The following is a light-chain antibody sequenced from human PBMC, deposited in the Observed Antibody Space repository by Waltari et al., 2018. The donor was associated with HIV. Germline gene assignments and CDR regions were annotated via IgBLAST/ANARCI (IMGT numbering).Light chain of an antibody. V-gene: IGLV2-14*03. J-gene: IGLJ2*01. Sequence: QSALTQPASVSGFPGQSINISCTGISTDSRFYQYVSWYQQHPGKIPRLIIFDINNRPSGVSDPISGSRSGNSASLTFSGLQSGDEAHYYCASNRLDYTLIFGGGTKLTVL. CDR3: ASNRLDYTLI. CDR2: DIN. CDR1: STDSRFYQY.